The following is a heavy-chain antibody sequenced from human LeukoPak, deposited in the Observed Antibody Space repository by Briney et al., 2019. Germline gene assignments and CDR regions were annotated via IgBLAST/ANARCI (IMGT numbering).Heavy chain of an antibody. V-gene: IGHV3-23*01. D-gene: IGHD2-15*01. CDR3: AEYHLLPGSGYFDY. J-gene: IGHJ4*02. CDR2: ISGSGGST. CDR1: GFTFSSYA. Sequence: GGSLRLSCAASGFTFSSYAMSWVRQAPGKGLEWVSAISGSGGSTYYADSVKGRFTISRDNSKNTLYLQMNSLRAEDTAVYYCAEYHLLPGSGYFDYWGQGTLVTVSS.